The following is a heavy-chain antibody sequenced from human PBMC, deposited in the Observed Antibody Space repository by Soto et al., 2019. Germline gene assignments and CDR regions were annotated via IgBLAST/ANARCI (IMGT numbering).Heavy chain of an antibody. Sequence: SETLSLTCAVYGGSFSGYYWSWIRQPPGKGLEWIGEINHSGSTNYNPSLKSRVTISVDTSKNQFSLKLSSVTAADTAVYYCARGMWWADCSSTSCYRNYYYMDVWGKGTTVTVSS. CDR1: GGSFSGYY. V-gene: IGHV4-34*01. CDR2: INHSGST. D-gene: IGHD2-2*01. J-gene: IGHJ6*03. CDR3: ARGMWWADCSSTSCYRNYYYMDV.